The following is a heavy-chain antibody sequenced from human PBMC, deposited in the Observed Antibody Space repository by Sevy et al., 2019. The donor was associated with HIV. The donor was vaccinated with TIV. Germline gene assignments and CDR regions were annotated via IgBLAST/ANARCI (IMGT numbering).Heavy chain of an antibody. CDR3: AKDLTIFGVVYGMDV. Sequence: GGCLRLSCAASGLTFSSYGMHWVRQAPGKGLEWVAVISYDGSNKYYADSVKGRFTISRDNSKNTLSLQMSSLRAEDTAVYYCAKDLTIFGVVYGMDVWGQGSTVTVSS. CDR2: ISYDGSNK. CDR1: GLTFSSYG. V-gene: IGHV3-30*18. J-gene: IGHJ6*02. D-gene: IGHD3-3*01.